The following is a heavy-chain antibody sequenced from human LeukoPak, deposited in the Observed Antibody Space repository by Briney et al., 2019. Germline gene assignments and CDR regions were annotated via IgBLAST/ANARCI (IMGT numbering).Heavy chain of an antibody. V-gene: IGHV3-21*01. CDR3: VLSQANSITQFFDY. D-gene: IGHD2/OR15-2a*01. CDR2: ISSRSTFV. CDR1: GFTFSSYA. J-gene: IGHJ4*02. Sequence: PGGSLRLSCAASGFTFSSYAMMWVRQAPGKGLEWVSSISSRSTFVHYADSIKGRFTISRDNSKSSLFLQMNSLRAEDTAVYYCVLSQANSITQFFDYWGQGALVTVSS.